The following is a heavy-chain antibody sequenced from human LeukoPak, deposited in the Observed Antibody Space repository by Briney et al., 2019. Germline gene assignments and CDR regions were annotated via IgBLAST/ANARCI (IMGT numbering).Heavy chain of an antibody. Sequence: ASVKVSCKASGYTFTSYDINWVRQAAGQGLEWMGWMNPNSGNTGYAQKFQGRVTMTRNTSISTAYMELSSLRSEDTAVYYCARDSSTRDDYYYYYGMDVWGQGPTVTVSS. CDR2: MNPNSGNT. V-gene: IGHV1-8*01. J-gene: IGHJ6*02. CDR3: ARDSSTRDDYYYYYGMDV. D-gene: IGHD2-2*01. CDR1: GYTFTSYD.